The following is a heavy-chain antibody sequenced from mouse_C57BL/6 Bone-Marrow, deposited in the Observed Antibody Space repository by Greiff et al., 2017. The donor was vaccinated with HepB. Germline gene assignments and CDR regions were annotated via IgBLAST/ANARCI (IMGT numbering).Heavy chain of an antibody. J-gene: IGHJ3*01. V-gene: IGHV1-53*01. CDR1: GYTFTSYW. Sequence: QVQLQQPGTELVKPGASVKLSCKASGYTFTSYWMHWVKQRPGQGLEWIGNINPSNGGTNYNEKFKSKATLTVDTSSNTAYLQLSSLTSEDTAVYYCARDYDGYSAWFAYWGQGALVTVSA. D-gene: IGHD2-3*01. CDR2: INPSNGGT. CDR3: ARDYDGYSAWFAY.